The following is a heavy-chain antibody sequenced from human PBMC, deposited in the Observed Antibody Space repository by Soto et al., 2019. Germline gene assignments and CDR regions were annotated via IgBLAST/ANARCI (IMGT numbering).Heavy chain of an antibody. J-gene: IGHJ4*02. CDR2: IQYGGTT. V-gene: IGHV4-39*01. CDR3: ARLGSSGWYQGSYFDY. Sequence: QLQLQESGPGLGKASETLSLTCTVSGGSITRNNHFWGWIRQSPGKGLEWIESIQYGGTTNYNPSLKSRVIMSAETSKNQFSLMMNSVTAADTAVYYCARLGSSGWYQGSYFDYWGQGTLVTVSS. CDR1: GGSITRNNHF. D-gene: IGHD6-19*01.